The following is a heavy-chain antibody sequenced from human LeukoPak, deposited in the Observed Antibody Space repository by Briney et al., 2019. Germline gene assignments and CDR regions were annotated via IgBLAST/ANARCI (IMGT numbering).Heavy chain of an antibody. V-gene: IGHV3-74*01. J-gene: IGHJ4*02. Sequence: GGSLRLSCAASGFTFCNYWMHWVRQVPGKGLVWVSRINDEGRATFYADSVKGRFTISRDNAKNTLFLQINSLRAEDTAVYYCAREILAPGKTHDYWGQGTLVTVPS. CDR3: AREILAPGKTHDY. CDR2: INDEGRAT. CDR1: GFTFCNYW.